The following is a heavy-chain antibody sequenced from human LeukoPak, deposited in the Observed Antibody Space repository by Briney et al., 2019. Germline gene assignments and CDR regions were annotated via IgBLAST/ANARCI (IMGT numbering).Heavy chain of an antibody. D-gene: IGHD3-3*01. CDR1: GFTLNYYG. Sequence: PGGSLRLSCAASGFTLNYYGMHWVRQAPGKGLEWVAVIWYDGSNKYYADSVKGRFTISRDNSKNTLYLQMNSLRAEDTAVYYCARQAPTYYDFWSGYYLDYWGQGTLVTVSS. CDR2: IWYDGSNK. V-gene: IGHV3-33*01. J-gene: IGHJ4*02. CDR3: ARQAPTYYDFWSGYYLDY.